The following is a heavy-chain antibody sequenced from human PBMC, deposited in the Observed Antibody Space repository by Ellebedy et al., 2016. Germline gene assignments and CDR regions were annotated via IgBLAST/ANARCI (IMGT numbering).Heavy chain of an antibody. D-gene: IGHD5-24*01. Sequence: SVKVSXXASGGTFSSYAISWVRQAPGQGLEWMGGIIPIFGTANYAQKFQGRVTITADESTSTAYMELSSLRSEDTAVYYCARDRDLEMATMGAFDIWGQGTMVTVSS. V-gene: IGHV1-69*13. CDR2: IIPIFGTA. CDR3: ARDRDLEMATMGAFDI. J-gene: IGHJ3*02. CDR1: GGTFSSYA.